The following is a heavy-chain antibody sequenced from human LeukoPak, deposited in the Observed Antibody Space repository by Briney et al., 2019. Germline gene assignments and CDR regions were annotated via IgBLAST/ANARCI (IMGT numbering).Heavy chain of an antibody. CDR2: IYYSGSI. J-gene: IGHJ4*02. CDR3: ARECSAFDY. Sequence: SETLSLTCTVSGGSITSSSDYKCSWLPQPPRKGLEGIGYIYYSGSINYNPSLQSRVTISVDTSNNQFSLKLTSVTAADTAVYHCARECSAFDYWGQGTLVTVSS. D-gene: IGHD2-15*01. V-gene: IGHV4-61*08. CDR1: GGSITSSSDY.